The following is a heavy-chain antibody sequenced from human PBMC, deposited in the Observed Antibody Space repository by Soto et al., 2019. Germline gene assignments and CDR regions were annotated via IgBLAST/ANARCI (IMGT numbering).Heavy chain of an antibody. CDR2: ISGSGGST. V-gene: IGHV3-23*01. D-gene: IGHD2-2*01. CDR3: AKDLWGYCSSTSCYGPDSWFDP. Sequence: GGSLRLSCAASGFTFSSYAMSWVRQAPGKGLEWVSAISGSGGSTYYADSVKGRFTISRDNSKNTLYLQMNSLRAEDTAVYYCAKDLWGYCSSTSCYGPDSWFDPWGQGTLVTVSS. J-gene: IGHJ5*02. CDR1: GFTFSSYA.